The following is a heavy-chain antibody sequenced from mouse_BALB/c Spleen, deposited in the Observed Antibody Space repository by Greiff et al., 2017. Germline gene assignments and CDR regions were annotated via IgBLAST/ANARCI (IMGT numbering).Heavy chain of an antibody. D-gene: IGHD1-1*01. CDR1: GYTFTSYW. J-gene: IGHJ1*01. CDR3: TRGGTTVVGHWYFDV. CDR2: IYPSDSYT. V-gene: IGHV1-69*02. Sequence: QVQLQQPGAELLRPGASVKLSCKASGYTFTSYWINWVKQRPGQGLEWIGNIYPSDSYTNYNQKFKDKATLTVDKSSSTAYMQLSSPTSEDSAVYYCTRGGTTVVGHWYFDVWGAGTTVTVSS.